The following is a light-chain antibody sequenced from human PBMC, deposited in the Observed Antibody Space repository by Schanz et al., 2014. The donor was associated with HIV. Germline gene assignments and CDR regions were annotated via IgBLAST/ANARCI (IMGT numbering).Light chain of an antibody. Sequence: EIVLTQSPGTLSLSLGERATLSCRASQSVSSNFLAWYQQKPNQAPRLVIYATSTRAAGIPDRFSGTGSGTDFTLTISRLEPEDFAVYYCHLYGRSFGPGTKVDIK. CDR1: QSVSSNF. CDR2: ATS. J-gene: IGKJ3*01. V-gene: IGKV3-20*01. CDR3: HLYGRS.